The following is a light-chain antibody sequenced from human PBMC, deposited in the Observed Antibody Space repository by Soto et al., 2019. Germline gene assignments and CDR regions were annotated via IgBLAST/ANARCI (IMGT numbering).Light chain of an antibody. CDR2: KAS. V-gene: IGKV1-5*03. CDR3: QQYNSYWT. CDR1: QSISSW. J-gene: IGKJ1*01. Sequence: DIQMTQSPSTLSASVGDRVTITCRASQSISSWLAWYQQKPGEAPKLLIYKASSLESGVPSRFRGRGTGTEFTLTISSLQPDDFATYYCQQYNSYWTFGQGTKVEIK.